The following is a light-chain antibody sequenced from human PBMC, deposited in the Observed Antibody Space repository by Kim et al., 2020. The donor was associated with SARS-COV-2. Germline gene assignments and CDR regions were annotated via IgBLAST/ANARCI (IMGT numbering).Light chain of an antibody. V-gene: IGLV3-21*04. J-gene: IGLJ3*02. CDR2: YDN. CDR1: NIEKES. CDR3: QVWHTTNDHVL. Sequence: AAGRKATITGGGDNIEKESVHCYQQRPGQAPLLVIYYDNDRPFGIPERFSGSNSGNTATLTITRVEAGDEADYYCQVWHTTNDHVLFGGGTQLTVL.